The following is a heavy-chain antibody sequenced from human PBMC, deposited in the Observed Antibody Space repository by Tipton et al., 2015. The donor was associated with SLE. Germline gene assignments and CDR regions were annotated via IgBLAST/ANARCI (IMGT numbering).Heavy chain of an antibody. CDR2: IYHSGTT. CDR3: ARGRYSYGLHLDY. D-gene: IGHD5-18*01. J-gene: IGHJ4*02. CDR1: GYSISSGYY. V-gene: IGHV4-38-2*01. Sequence: TLSLTCAVSGYSISSGYYWGWIRQPPGKGLEWIGYIYHSGTTYYNPSLQSRATISVDTSENQFSLKLSSVTAADTAVYYCARGRYSYGLHLDYWGQGTLVTVSS.